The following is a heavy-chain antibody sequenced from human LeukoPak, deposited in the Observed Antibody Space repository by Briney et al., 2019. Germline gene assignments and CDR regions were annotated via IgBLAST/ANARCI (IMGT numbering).Heavy chain of an antibody. CDR1: GGSLSGSY. Sequence: SETLSLTCAVYGGSLSGSYWSWIRQPPGKGLEWIGDINHSGSANYNPSLKSRVTLSIDKSKNQFSLNVNSVTAADTAVYYCARARRDSGYYKVDYWGQGTLVTVSS. CDR2: INHSGSA. V-gene: IGHV4-34*01. D-gene: IGHD3-3*01. J-gene: IGHJ4*02. CDR3: ARARRDSGYYKVDY.